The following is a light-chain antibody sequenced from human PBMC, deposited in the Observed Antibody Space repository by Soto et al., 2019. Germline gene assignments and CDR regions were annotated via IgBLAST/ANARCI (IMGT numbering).Light chain of an antibody. CDR1: QSVSSN. V-gene: IGKV3-15*01. J-gene: IGKJ3*01. Sequence: EIVMTQSPATLSVSPGERATLSCRASQSVSSNLAWYQQKPGQAPRLLIYGASTRATGIPARFSGSGSGTEFTLTISSLQSEDFAVYYCQQYNSWPTRVTFGPGTKVDIK. CDR3: QQYNSWPTRVT. CDR2: GAS.